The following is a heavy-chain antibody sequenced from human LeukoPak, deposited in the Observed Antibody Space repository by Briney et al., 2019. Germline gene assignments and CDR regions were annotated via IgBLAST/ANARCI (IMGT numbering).Heavy chain of an antibody. J-gene: IGHJ5*02. CDR2: IYTSGTI. CDR3: ARDSGTTGEVKFDP. Sequence: SETLSLTCTVSGGSISSYYWSWVRQPAGTALEWIGRIYTSGTITYNPSLKSRVTMSVDTSKNQFSLKLSSVTAADTAVYYCARDSGTTGEVKFDPWGQGTLVTVSS. V-gene: IGHV4-4*07. D-gene: IGHD3-10*01. CDR1: GGSISSYY.